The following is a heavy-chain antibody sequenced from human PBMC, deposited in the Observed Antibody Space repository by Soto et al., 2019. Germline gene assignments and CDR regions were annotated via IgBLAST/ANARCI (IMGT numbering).Heavy chain of an antibody. CDR1: GYTFTSYG. CDR3: AAGYYYYYGMDV. V-gene: IGHV1-18*04. Sequence: ASVKVSCKASGYTFTSYGISWGRQAPGQGLEWMGWISAYNGNTIYAQKLQGRVTMTTDTSTSTAYMELRSLRSDDTAVYYCAAGYYYYYGMDVWGQGTTVTVSS. CDR2: ISAYNGNT. J-gene: IGHJ6*02.